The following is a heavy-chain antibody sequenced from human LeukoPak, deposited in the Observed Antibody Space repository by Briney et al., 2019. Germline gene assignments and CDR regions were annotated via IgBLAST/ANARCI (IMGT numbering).Heavy chain of an antibody. D-gene: IGHD3-9*01. Sequence: SGPTLVNPTQTLTLTCTFSGFSLITSGMCVNWIRQPPGKALEWLAIIDWDDDKYYSASLRTRLTISKDASKSQVVLTMTNMDPVDTATYYCARGNYDLLTAYYKAPDYWGQGTLVTVSS. CDR2: IDWDDDK. J-gene: IGHJ4*02. CDR3: ARGNYDLLTAYYKAPDY. V-gene: IGHV2-70*01. CDR1: GFSLITSGMC.